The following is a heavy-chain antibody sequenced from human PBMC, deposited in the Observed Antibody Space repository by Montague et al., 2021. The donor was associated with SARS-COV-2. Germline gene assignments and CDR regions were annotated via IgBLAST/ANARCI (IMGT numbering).Heavy chain of an antibody. V-gene: IGHV3-30*04. D-gene: IGHD1-26*01. CDR1: GFTFSSYA. CDR2: ISYDGSNK. Sequence: SLRLSCAASGFTFSSYAMHWVRQAPGKGLEWVAVISYDGSNKYYADSAKGRFTISRDNSKNTLYLQMNSLRAEDTAVYYCARGYSGSYYSYFDYWGQGTLVTVSS. CDR3: ARGYSGSYYSYFDY. J-gene: IGHJ4*02.